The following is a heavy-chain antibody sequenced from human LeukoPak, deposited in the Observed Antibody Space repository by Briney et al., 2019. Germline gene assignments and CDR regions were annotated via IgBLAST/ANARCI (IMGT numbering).Heavy chain of an antibody. Sequence: ASVKVSCKASGYSFIRYHIHWVRQAPGQGLEWMGVLKLYDGSISHAQKLQGRVTMNSDTSTSTVYMELSSLRSEDTDVYICARDGGTISSNMDVWGQGTTVTVSS. J-gene: IGHJ6*02. CDR3: ARDGGTISSNMDV. V-gene: IGHV1-46*04. CDR2: LKLYDGSI. D-gene: IGHD1-26*01. CDR1: GYSFIRYH.